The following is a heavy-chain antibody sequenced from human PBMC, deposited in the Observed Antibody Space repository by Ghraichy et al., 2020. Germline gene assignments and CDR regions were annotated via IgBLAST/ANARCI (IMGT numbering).Heavy chain of an antibody. D-gene: IGHD1-20*01. CDR1: GFTVSSNY. V-gene: IGHV3-66*01. CDR3: ARDNWNPYYYYGMDV. CDR2: IYSGGST. J-gene: IGHJ6*02. Sequence: GGSLRLSCAASGFTVSSNYMSWVRQAPGKGLEWVSVIYSGGSTYYADSVKGRFTISRDNSKNTLYLQMNSLRAEDTAVYYCARDNWNPYYYYGMDVWGQGTAVTVSS.